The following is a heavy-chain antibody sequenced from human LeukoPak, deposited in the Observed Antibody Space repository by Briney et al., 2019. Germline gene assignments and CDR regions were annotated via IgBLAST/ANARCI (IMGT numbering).Heavy chain of an antibody. Sequence: GASVKVSCKVSGYTLTELSMHWVRQAPGKGLEWMGGFDPEDGETIYAQKFQGRVTMTEDTSTDTAYMELSSLRSEDTAVYYCSTVGTWGDAFDIWGQGTMLTVSS. CDR3: STVGTWGDAFDI. CDR1: GYTLTELS. D-gene: IGHD7-27*01. J-gene: IGHJ3*02. CDR2: FDPEDGET. V-gene: IGHV1-24*01.